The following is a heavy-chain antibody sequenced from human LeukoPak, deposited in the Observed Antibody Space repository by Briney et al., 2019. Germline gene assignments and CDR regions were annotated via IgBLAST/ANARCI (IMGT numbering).Heavy chain of an antibody. J-gene: IGHJ4*02. CDR3: ARGQGTVTTH. CDR1: GGSFSGYY. V-gene: IGHV4-34*01. CDR2: INHSGSA. Sequence: SETLSLTCAVSGGSFSGYYWTWIRQPPGKGLEWIGEINHSGSANYNPSLKSRVPISLDTSKNQFSLKLPSVTAADTAVYYCARGQGTVTTHWGQGTLVTVSS. D-gene: IGHD4-17*01.